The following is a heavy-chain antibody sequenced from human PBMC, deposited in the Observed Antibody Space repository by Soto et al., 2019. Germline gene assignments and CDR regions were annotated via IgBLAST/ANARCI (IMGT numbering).Heavy chain of an antibody. CDR1: GGTFSSYA. CDR2: IIPISGTA. Sequence: QVQLVQSGAEVKKPGSSVKVSCKASGGTFSSYAISWVRQAPGQGLEWMGGIIPISGTANYAQKCQGRVTITADESTSTAYMELSSLRSEDTAVYYCARDPTTAYYYGSGSYWSRNWFDPLGQGTLVTVSS. J-gene: IGHJ5*02. D-gene: IGHD3-10*01. CDR3: ARDPTTAYYYGSGSYWSRNWFDP. V-gene: IGHV1-69*01.